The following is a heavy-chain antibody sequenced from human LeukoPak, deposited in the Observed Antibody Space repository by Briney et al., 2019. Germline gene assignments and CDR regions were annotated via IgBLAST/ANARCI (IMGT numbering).Heavy chain of an antibody. V-gene: IGHV1-46*01. CDR1: GYTFTSNY. CDR2: INPSGGST. J-gene: IGHJ4*02. Sequence: ASVKVSCKASGYTFTSNYMHWVRQAPGQGLEWMGIINPSGGSTSYAQKFQGRVTMTRDTSTSTVYMELSSLRAEDTAVYYCARDPGRAVAGISFDYWGQGTLVTVSS. D-gene: IGHD6-19*01. CDR3: ARDPGRAVAGISFDY.